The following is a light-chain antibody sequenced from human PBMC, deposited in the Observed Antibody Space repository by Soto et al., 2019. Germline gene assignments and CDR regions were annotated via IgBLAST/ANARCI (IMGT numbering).Light chain of an antibody. CDR3: CSYAGSSTPRV. CDR1: SSDGGSYNL. J-gene: IGLJ1*01. CDR2: EVS. V-gene: IGLV2-23*02. Sequence: QSALTQPASVSGSPGQSITISCTGTSSDGGSYNLVSWYQQHPGKAPKLMIYEVSKRPSGVSNRFSGSKSGNTASLTISGLQAEDEADYYCCSYAGSSTPRVFGTGTKLTVL.